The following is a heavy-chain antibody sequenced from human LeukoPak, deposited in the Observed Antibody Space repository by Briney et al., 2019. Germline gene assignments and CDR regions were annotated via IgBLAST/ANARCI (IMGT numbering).Heavy chain of an antibody. CDR1: GFTVSSNY. CDR3: ARLTGIAVAGTLDF. V-gene: IGHV3-66*01. D-gene: IGHD6-19*01. Sequence: PGGSLRLSCAASGFTVSSNYMSWVRQAPGKGLEWVSVIYSGGSTYYADSVKGRFTISRDNSKNTLYLQMNSLRAEDTAVYYCARLTGIAVAGTLDFWGQGTLVTVSS. J-gene: IGHJ4*02. CDR2: IYSGGST.